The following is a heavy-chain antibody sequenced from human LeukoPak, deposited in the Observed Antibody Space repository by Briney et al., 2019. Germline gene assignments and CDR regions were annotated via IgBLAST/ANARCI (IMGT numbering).Heavy chain of an antibody. Sequence: GGSLRLSCAASGFTFSESWMSWVRQVPGQGLEWVAHINHEGGGIQYVDSVKGRFTISRDNAKGSVYLQMNSLRAEDTAIYHCATYINWVAGDVWGQGTTVTVSS. CDR3: ATYINWVAGDV. V-gene: IGHV3-7*01. CDR1: GFTFSESW. CDR2: INHEGGGI. D-gene: IGHD1-1*01. J-gene: IGHJ6*02.